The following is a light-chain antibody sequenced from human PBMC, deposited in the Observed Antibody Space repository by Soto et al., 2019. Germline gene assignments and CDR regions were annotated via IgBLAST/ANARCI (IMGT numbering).Light chain of an antibody. V-gene: IGLV2-14*01. CDR2: EVS. CDR1: SSDVGGYNY. CDR3: SSYTSSSTLYV. J-gene: IGLJ1*01. Sequence: QSVLTQPASVSGSPGQSITISCTGTSSDVGGYNYVSWYQQHTGKAPKLMIYEVSNRPSGVSNRFSGSKSGNTASLTISGLQAEDEADSYCSSYTSSSTLYVFGTGTKLTVL.